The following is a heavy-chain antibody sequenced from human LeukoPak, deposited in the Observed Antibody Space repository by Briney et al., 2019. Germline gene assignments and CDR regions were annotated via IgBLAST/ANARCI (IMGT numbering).Heavy chain of an antibody. CDR1: GGSFSGYY. Sequence: PSETLSLTCAVYGGSFSGYYWSWIRQPPGKGLEWIGEINHSGSTNYNPSLKSRVTISVDTSKNQFSLKLSSVTAADTAVYYCARKGDGYKHDAFDIWGQGTMVTVSS. CDR2: INHSGST. D-gene: IGHD5-24*01. J-gene: IGHJ3*02. CDR3: ARKGDGYKHDAFDI. V-gene: IGHV4-34*01.